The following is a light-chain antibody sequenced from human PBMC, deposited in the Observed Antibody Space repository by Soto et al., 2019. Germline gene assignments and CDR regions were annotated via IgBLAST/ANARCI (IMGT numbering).Light chain of an antibody. Sequence: DIQMTQSPSTLPASMGDRVTITCRANQSISTWLAWYQQKPGKAPKLLIYKASTLKSGVPSRFSGSGSGTEFTLTISSLQPDDFATYYCQHYDSYSEAFGQGTKVDI. V-gene: IGKV1-5*03. CDR2: KAS. J-gene: IGKJ1*01. CDR3: QHYDSYSEA. CDR1: QSISTW.